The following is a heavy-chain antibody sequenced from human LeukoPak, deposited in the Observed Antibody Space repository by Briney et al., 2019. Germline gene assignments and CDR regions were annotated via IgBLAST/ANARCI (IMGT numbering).Heavy chain of an antibody. Sequence: GRSLRLSCAASGFSFNNFGMYWVRQAPGKGLDWVSFISSSGSTTDYADSVKGRFTISRDNGKNSLYLQMNSLRAEDTAIYYCARGTFSMYSSGWYVGDWGQGTLVTVSS. CDR3: ARGTFSMYSSGWYVGD. CDR1: GFSFNNFG. V-gene: IGHV3-48*04. D-gene: IGHD6-19*01. J-gene: IGHJ4*02. CDR2: ISSSGSTT.